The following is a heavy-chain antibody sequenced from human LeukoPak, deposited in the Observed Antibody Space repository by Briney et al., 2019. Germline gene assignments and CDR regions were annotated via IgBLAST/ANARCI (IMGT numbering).Heavy chain of an antibody. CDR3: ARSTLYDILTEYYFDY. V-gene: IGHV3-11*03. CDR1: GFTFSDYH. Sequence: GGSLRLSCVASGFTFSDYHMSWIRQAPGKGLEWVSYMSSISSYTNYADSVKGRFTISRDSAKNSLYLQMNSLRAEDTAVYYCARSTLYDILTEYYFDYWGQGTLVTVSS. J-gene: IGHJ4*02. D-gene: IGHD3-9*01. CDR2: MSSISSYT.